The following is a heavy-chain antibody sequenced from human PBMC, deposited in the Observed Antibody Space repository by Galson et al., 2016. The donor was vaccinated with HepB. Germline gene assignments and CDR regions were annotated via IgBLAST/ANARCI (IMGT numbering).Heavy chain of an antibody. CDR1: GFTFRNYG. Sequence: SLRLSCAGSGFTFRNYGMHWVRQAPGKGLEWVAVISYDDSITYYADPGKGRFTISRDNSKNTLYLQMSSLRAGDTAVYYCASNGDGYNYFLYWGQGTLVTVSS. D-gene: IGHD5-24*01. CDR2: ISYDDSIT. V-gene: IGHV3-30*03. CDR3: ASNGDGYNYFLY. J-gene: IGHJ4*02.